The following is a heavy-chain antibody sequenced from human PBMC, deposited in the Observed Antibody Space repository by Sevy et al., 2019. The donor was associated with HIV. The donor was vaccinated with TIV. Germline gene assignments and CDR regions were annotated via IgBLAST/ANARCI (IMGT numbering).Heavy chain of an antibody. Sequence: GGSLRLSCAASGFTFSSYSMNWVRQAPGKGLEWVSSISSSSSYIYYADSVKGRFTISRDNAKNSLYLQMNSLRAEDTAVYYCARDHDSSGYSLNWFDPWGQGTLVTVSS. CDR2: ISSSSSYI. CDR3: ARDHDSSGYSLNWFDP. V-gene: IGHV3-21*01. CDR1: GFTFSSYS. J-gene: IGHJ5*02. D-gene: IGHD3-22*01.